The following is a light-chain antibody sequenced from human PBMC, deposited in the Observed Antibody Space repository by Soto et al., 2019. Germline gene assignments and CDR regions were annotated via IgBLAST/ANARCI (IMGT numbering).Light chain of an antibody. V-gene: IGLV1-51*01. CDR3: GTWDSSLSVVV. CDR2: DNT. Sequence: QSVLTQPPSVSAAPGQKVTISCSGSSSNIANNYVSWYQQSPGVAPKLLIYDNTKRPSGIPDRFSGSKSDTSATLAITGLQTEDEADYYCGTWDSSLSVVVFGGGTKVTVL. J-gene: IGLJ2*01. CDR1: SSNIANNY.